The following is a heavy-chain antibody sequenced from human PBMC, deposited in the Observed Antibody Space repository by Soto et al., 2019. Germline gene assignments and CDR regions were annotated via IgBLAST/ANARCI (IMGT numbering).Heavy chain of an antibody. V-gene: IGHV5-51*01. CDR2: IYPGDSDT. CDR3: ARHNDYYYYYMDV. J-gene: IGHJ6*03. Sequence: GESLKISCKGSGYSFTSYWIGWVRQMPGKGLEWTGIIYPGDSDTRYSPSFQGQVTISADKSISTAYLQWSSLKASDTAMYYCARHNDYYYYYMDVWGKGTTVTVSS. CDR1: GYSFTSYW.